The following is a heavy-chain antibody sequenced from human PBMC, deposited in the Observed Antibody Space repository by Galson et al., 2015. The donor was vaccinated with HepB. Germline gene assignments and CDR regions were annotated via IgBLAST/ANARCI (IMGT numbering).Heavy chain of an antibody. Sequence: PALVKPPQTLTLTCTLSGSSLSTNAVGVGWIRQPPGKALEWLALIYWDYDKRYRPSLKSRLTITKDTSKNQVVLTMTNMDPVDTATYYCALAYYYDRSGGAFDVWGQGAMVTVSS. CDR3: ALAYYYDRSGGAFDV. CDR1: GSSLSTNAVG. V-gene: IGHV2-5*02. J-gene: IGHJ3*01. D-gene: IGHD3-22*01. CDR2: IYWDYDK.